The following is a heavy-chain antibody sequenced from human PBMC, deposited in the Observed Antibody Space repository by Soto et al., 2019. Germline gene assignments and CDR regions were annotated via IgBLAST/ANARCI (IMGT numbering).Heavy chain of an antibody. V-gene: IGHV1-18*01. D-gene: IGHD5-18*01. CDR3: AREARGNSRVYYYYGMDV. CDR1: GYTFTTYG. Sequence: QVQLVQSGAEVKKPGASVKVSCKASGYTFTTYGISWVRQAPGQGLEWMGWISAYNGDTNYAQNLQGRVTMTTYTSTTTAYMELRSLRSDDTAVYYCAREARGNSRVYYYYGMDVWGQGTTVTVSS. CDR2: ISAYNGDT. J-gene: IGHJ6*02.